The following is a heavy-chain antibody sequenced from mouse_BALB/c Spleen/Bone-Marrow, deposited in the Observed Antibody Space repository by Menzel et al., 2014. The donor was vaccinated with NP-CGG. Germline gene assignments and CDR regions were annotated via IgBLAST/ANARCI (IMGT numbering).Heavy chain of an antibody. V-gene: IGHV7-3*02. CDR3: ARDSDWFAY. Sequence: DVMLAESGGGLVQPGGSLRLSCATSGFTFTDNYMSWVRQPPGKALEWLGFIRNKANGYTTEYSASVKGRFTISRDNSQSILYLQMNTLRAEDSATYYCARDSDWFAYWGQGTLVTVSA. CDR2: IRNKANGYTT. J-gene: IGHJ3*01. CDR1: GFTFTDNY.